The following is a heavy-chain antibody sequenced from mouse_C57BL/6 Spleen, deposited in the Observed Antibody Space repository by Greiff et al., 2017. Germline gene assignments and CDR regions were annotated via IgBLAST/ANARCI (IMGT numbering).Heavy chain of an antibody. V-gene: IGHV1-53*01. CDR2: INPSNGGT. Sequence: QVQLQQPWTEPVKPGASVKLSRKAFGYTFTSYWMHWVKQRPGQGLEWIGNINPSNGGTNYNEKVKSKATRTADKSSSTAYMQTRSLTSEDYSVYYCASPFYWGQGTTLTVSS. CDR3: ASPFY. CDR1: GYTFTSYW. J-gene: IGHJ2*01.